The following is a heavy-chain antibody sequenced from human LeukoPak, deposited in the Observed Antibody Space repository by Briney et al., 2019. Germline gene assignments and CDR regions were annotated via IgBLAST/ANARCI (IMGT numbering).Heavy chain of an antibody. CDR1: GFTFSSYS. CDR3: ARDLHGGTGTDMQDY. CDR2: ISSSSSTI. V-gene: IGHV3-48*01. Sequence: GGSLRLSCAASGFTFSSYSMNWVRQAPGKGLEWVSYISSSSSTIYYADSVKGRFTISRDNAKNSLYLQMNSLRAEDTAVYYCARDLHGGTGTDMQDYWGQGTLVTVSS. D-gene: IGHD1-1*01. J-gene: IGHJ4*02.